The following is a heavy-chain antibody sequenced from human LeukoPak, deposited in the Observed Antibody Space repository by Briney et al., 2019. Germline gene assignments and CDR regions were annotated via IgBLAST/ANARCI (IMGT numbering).Heavy chain of an antibody. CDR1: GYTFTGYY. Sequence: ASVKVSCKASGYTFTGYYMHWVRQAPGQGLEWMGWINPNSGGTNYAQKFQGRVTMTRDTSISTAYMELSRLRSDDTAVYYCAREDCSTASCYSVAGGFRHWGQGTLVTVSS. CDR3: AREDCSTASCYSVAGGFRH. CDR2: INPNSGGT. J-gene: IGHJ1*01. D-gene: IGHD2-2*01. V-gene: IGHV1-2*02.